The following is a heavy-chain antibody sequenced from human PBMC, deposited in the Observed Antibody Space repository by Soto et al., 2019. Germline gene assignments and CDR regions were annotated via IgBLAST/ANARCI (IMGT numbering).Heavy chain of an antibody. J-gene: IGHJ5*02. V-gene: IGHV4-34*01. CDR3: ATRITVFGLLIPPFDP. D-gene: IGHD3-3*01. Sequence: SETLSLTCAVYGGSVNGYYWNWIRQPPGKGLEWIGEINHTGGTHYNPSLKSRVTMSVDTSKNQFSLRLSSVTAADTALYYCATRITVFGLLIPPFDPWGQGTQVTVSS. CDR1: GGSVNGYY. CDR2: INHTGGT.